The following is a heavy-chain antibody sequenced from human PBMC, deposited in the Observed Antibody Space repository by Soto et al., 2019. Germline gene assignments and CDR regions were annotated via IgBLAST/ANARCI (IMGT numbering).Heavy chain of an antibody. CDR3: AISTGGFGGLFVVPSDY. CDR1: GFTYDSYA. Sequence: GGSLRLSCAASGFTYDSYAMSWVRQAPGKGLEWVSGINSGGTVAHYADSVKGRFAISRDNSKNTLSLEMNSLRADDTGLYYCAISTGGFGGLFVVPSDYWGQGTLVTVSS. D-gene: IGHD3-16*01. J-gene: IGHJ4*02. V-gene: IGHV3-23*01. CDR2: INSGGTVA.